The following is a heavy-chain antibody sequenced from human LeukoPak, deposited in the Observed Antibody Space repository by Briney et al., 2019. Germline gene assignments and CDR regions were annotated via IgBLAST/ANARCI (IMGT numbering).Heavy chain of an antibody. J-gene: IGHJ4*02. CDR2: IKQDGSEK. D-gene: IGHD3-22*01. CDR1: GFTFSSYW. CDR3: ASGGPDYYDSSGYVY. Sequence: PGGSLRLSCAASGFTFSSYWMSWVRQAPGKGLEWVANIKQDGSEKYYVDSVKGRFTISRDNAKNSLYLQMNSLRAEDTAVYYCASGGPDYYDSSGYVYWGQGTLVTVSS. V-gene: IGHV3-7*01.